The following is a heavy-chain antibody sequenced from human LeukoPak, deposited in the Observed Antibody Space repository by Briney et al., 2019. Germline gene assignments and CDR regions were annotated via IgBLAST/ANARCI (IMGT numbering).Heavy chain of an antibody. V-gene: IGHV4-34*01. CDR1: GGSFSGYY. CDR3: ARGQRLRYFDWLPHDAFDI. D-gene: IGHD3-9*01. Sequence: SETLSHTCAVYGGSFSGYYWSWIRQPPGKGLEWIGEINHSGSTNYNPSLKSRVTISVDTSKNQFSLKLSSVTAADTAVYYCARGQRLRYFDWLPHDAFDIWGQGTMVTVSS. CDR2: INHSGST. J-gene: IGHJ3*02.